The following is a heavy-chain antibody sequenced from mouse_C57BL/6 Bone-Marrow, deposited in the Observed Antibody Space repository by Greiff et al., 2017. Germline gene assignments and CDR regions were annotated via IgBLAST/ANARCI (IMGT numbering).Heavy chain of an antibody. J-gene: IGHJ4*01. CDR1: EYEFPSHD. CDR2: INSDGGST. D-gene: IGHD1-1*01. V-gene: IGHV5-2*01. CDR3: ARLGNYYGSAYYAMDY. Sequence: EVMLVESGGGLVQPGESLKLSCESNEYEFPSHDMSWVRKTPEKRLELVAAINSDGGSTYYPDTMERRFIISRDNTKKNLYLQMSSLRSEDTALYYCARLGNYYGSAYYAMDYWGQGTSVTVSS.